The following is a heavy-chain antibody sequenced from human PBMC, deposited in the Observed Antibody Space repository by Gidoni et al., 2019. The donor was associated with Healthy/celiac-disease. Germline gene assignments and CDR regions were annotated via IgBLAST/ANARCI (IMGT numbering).Heavy chain of an antibody. CDR1: GGSFRGYY. V-gene: IGHV4-34*01. J-gene: IGHJ4*02. D-gene: IGHD3-22*01. Sequence: QVQLQQWGAGLLKPSETLSLTCAVYGGSFRGYYWSWIRQPPGKGLEWIGEINHSGSTNYNPSLKSRVTISVDTSKNQFSLKLSSVTAADTAVYYCAREREYYYDSSGYLAPFDYWGQGTLVTVSS. CDR2: INHSGST. CDR3: AREREYYYDSSGYLAPFDY.